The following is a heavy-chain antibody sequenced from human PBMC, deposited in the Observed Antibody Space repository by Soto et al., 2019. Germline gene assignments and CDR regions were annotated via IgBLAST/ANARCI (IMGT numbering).Heavy chain of an antibody. CDR3: ARETAMVPFYYYGMDV. D-gene: IGHD5-18*01. V-gene: IGHV1-18*04. J-gene: IGHJ6*02. CDR2: ISAYNGNT. CDR1: GYTFTSYG. Sequence: ASVKVSCKASGYTFTSYGISWVRQAPGQGLEWMGWISAYNGNTNYAQKLQGRVTMTTDTSTSTAYMELSSLRAEDTAVYYCARETAMVPFYYYGMDVWGQGTTVTVSS.